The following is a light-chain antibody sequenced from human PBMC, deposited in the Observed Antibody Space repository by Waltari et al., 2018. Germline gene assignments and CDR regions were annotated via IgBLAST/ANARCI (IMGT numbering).Light chain of an antibody. V-gene: IGKV3-20*01. CDR2: GAS. J-gene: IGKJ2*01. CDR3: QQYGSSPYT. CDR1: QSVSSSY. Sequence: EIVLTKSPGTLSLSPGERATLSCRASQSVSSSYLAWYQQKSGQAPRRLIYGASSRATGIPDRFSGSGSGTDFSLTISRLEPEDFAVYYCQQYGSSPYTFGQGTMLEIK.